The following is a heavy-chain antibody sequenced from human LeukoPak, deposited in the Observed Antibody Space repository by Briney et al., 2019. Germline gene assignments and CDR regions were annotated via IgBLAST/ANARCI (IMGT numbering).Heavy chain of an antibody. Sequence: GGSLRLSCAASGFTFGNFAMSWVRQAPGKGLEWVSTISGSGGSTYYADSVKGRFTISRDNSKNTLYLQMNSLRAEDTAVYYCAKDTVRGACDYWGQGTLVTVSS. J-gene: IGHJ4*02. CDR3: AKDTVRGACDY. CDR1: GFTFGNFA. V-gene: IGHV3-23*01. D-gene: IGHD3-10*01. CDR2: ISGSGGST.